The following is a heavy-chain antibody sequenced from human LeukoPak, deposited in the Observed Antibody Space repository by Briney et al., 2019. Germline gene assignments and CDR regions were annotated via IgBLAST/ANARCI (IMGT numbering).Heavy chain of an antibody. D-gene: IGHD1-1*01. Sequence: ASVKVSCKASGYTFTGYYMHWVRQAPGQGLEWMGWINPNSGNTGYAQKFQGRVAMTRDSSINTAYLDLYSLRSEDTAVYYCARGYSPSVRTTGNDYWGQGTLVTVSS. CDR3: ARGYSPSVRTTGNDY. J-gene: IGHJ4*02. CDR2: INPNSGNT. V-gene: IGHV1-8*02. CDR1: GYTFTGYY.